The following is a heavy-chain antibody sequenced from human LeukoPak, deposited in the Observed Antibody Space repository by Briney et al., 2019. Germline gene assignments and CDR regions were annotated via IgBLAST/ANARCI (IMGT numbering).Heavy chain of an antibody. CDR2: IIPIFGTA. V-gene: IGHV1-69*01. CDR1: GGTFSSYA. D-gene: IGHD3-3*01. J-gene: IGHJ6*02. Sequence: GSSVKVSCKASGGTFSSYAIGWVRQAPGQGLEWMGGIIPIFGTANYAQKFQGRVTITADESTSTAYMELSSLRSEDTAVYYCAREAPFFWSGYYTPDSYYYYGMDVWGQGTTVTVSS. CDR3: AREAPFFWSGYYTPDSYYYYGMDV.